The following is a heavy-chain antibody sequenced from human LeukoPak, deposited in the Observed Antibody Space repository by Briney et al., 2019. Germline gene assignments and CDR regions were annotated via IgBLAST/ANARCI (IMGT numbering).Heavy chain of an antibody. CDR2: ISGSGGST. Sequence: GGSLRLSCAASGFTFSSYAMSWVRQAPGKGLEWVSEISGSGGSTFYPDSVKGRFTISRDNSKNTLYLQMNSLRAEDTDVYYWAKQSLQYYFDYWGQGNPGTVSS. V-gene: IGHV3-23*01. CDR1: GFTFSSYA. CDR3: AKQSLQYYFDY. J-gene: IGHJ4*02. D-gene: IGHD4-11*01.